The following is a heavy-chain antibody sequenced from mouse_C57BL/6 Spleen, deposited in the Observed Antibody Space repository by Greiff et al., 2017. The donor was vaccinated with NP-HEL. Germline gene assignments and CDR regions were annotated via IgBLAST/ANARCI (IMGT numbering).Heavy chain of an antibody. D-gene: IGHD1-1*01. CDR3: TREGYGSSNWYFDV. CDR1: GFTFSSYA. J-gene: IGHJ1*03. V-gene: IGHV5-9-1*02. CDR2: ISSGGDYI. Sequence: DVQLVESGEGLVKPGGSLKLSCAASGFTFSSYAMSWVRQTPEKRLEWVAYISSGGDYIYYADTVKGRFTISRDNARNTLYLQMSSLKSEDTAMYYCTREGYGSSNWYFDVWGTGTTVTVSS.